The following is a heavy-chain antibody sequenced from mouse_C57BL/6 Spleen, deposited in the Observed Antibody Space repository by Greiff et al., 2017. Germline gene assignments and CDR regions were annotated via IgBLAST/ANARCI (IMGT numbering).Heavy chain of an antibody. V-gene: IGHV6-3*01. CDR3: TGYDYDRVGWFAY. CDR1: GFTFSNYW. Sequence: EVQVVQSGGGLVQPGGSMKFSCVASGFTFSNYWMHWVRQSPEKGLEWVAQIRFKSDNYATNYAESVKGRFTISRDASKSSVYLQMNNLRAEDTGIYYCTGYDYDRVGWFAYWGQGTLVTVSA. CDR2: IRFKSDNYAT. D-gene: IGHD2-4*01. J-gene: IGHJ3*01.